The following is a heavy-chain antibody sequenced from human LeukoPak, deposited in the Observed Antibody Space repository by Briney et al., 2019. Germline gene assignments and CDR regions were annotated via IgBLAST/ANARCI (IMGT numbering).Heavy chain of an antibody. CDR2: INPNSGGT. J-gene: IGHJ4*02. V-gene: IGHV1-2*02. Sequence: ASVKVSCKASGYIFNNYGISWVRQAPGQGLEWMGWINPNSGGTNYAQKFQGRVTMTRDTSISTAYMELSSLRSDDAAVYYCARTSSGYYTGDYWGQGTLVTVSS. CDR1: GYIFNNYG. CDR3: ARTSSGYYTGDY. D-gene: IGHD3-22*01.